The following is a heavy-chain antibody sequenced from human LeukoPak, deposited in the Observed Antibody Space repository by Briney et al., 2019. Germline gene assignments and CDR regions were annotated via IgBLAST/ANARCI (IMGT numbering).Heavy chain of an antibody. J-gene: IGHJ4*02. Sequence: QPGGSLRLSYAVSGYTFSDHYIDWVRQAPGKGLEWVGHTRNRRDNYATGYAASVKGRFTISRDDSRSSVYLQMNSLKTEDTAVYYCARWRSGSCSDWGQGTLVTVSS. D-gene: IGHD1-26*01. CDR1: GYTFSDHY. CDR3: ARWRSGSCSD. V-gene: IGHV3-72*01. CDR2: TRNRRDNYAT.